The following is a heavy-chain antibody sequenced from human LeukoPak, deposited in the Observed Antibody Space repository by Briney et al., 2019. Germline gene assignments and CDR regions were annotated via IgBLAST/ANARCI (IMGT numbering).Heavy chain of an antibody. Sequence: GESLKISCKGSGYSFTSYWIGWVRQMPGKGLEWMGIIYPGDSDTRYSPSFQGQVTISADKSISTAYLQWSSLKASDTAMYYCARHRGDSSSAPGYYYYYMDVWGKGTTVTVSS. D-gene: IGHD6-6*01. V-gene: IGHV5-51*01. CDR3: ARHRGDSSSAPGYYYYYMDV. CDR1: GYSFTSYW. CDR2: IYPGDSDT. J-gene: IGHJ6*03.